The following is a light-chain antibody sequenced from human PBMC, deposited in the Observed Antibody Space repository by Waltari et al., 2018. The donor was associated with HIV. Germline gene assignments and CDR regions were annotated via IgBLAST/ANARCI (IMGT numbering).Light chain of an antibody. CDR3: AAWEDSLSGPV. Sequence: QSVLTQPPSASGTPGQRVTISCSGSSSNIGTNYVYWYQQLPGTAPKVLIYRSNQRPSGVADRFAGSKSGTSASLAISGLRSEDESDYYCAAWEDSLSGPVFGGGTKLIVL. J-gene: IGLJ3*02. V-gene: IGLV1-47*01. CDR2: RSN. CDR1: SSNIGTNY.